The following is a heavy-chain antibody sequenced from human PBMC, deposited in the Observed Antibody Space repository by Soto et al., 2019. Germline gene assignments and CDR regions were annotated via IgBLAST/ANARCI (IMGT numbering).Heavy chain of an antibody. J-gene: IGHJ6*03. CDR2: INPSGGST. V-gene: IGHV1-46*03. Sequence: GASVKVSCKASGYTFTSYYMHWVRQAPGQGLEWMGIINPSGGSTSYAQKFQGRVTMTRDTSTSTVYMELSSLRSEDTAVYYCARVDRKSTTVTKSYYMDVWGKGTTVTVSS. CDR1: GYTFTSYY. D-gene: IGHD4-17*01. CDR3: ARVDRKSTTVTKSYYMDV.